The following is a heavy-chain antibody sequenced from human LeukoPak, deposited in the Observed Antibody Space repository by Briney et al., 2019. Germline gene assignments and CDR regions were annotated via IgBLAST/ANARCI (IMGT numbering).Heavy chain of an antibody. CDR2: IGGSGGST. V-gene: IGHV3-23*01. J-gene: IGHJ4*02. Sequence: PGGSLRLSCAASGFTFSSYAMSWVRQAPGKGLEWVSGIGGSGGSTYYADSVKGRFTISRDNSKNTLYLQMNSLRAEDTAVYYCAELSRVVVVAPFDYWGQGTLVTVSS. CDR1: GFTFSSYA. D-gene: IGHD2-15*01. CDR3: AELSRVVVVAPFDY.